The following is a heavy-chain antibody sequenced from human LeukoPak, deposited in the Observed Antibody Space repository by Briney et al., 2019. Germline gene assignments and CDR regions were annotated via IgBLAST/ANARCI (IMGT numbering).Heavy chain of an antibody. Sequence: GGSLRLSCAASGFTFSSYSMNWVRQAPGKGLEWVSSISSSSSYIYYADSVKGRFTISRDNAKNSLYLQMNSLRAEDTAVYYCARDLEVVAATQGYWGQGTLVTVSS. CDR3: ARDLEVVAATQGY. V-gene: IGHV3-21*01. J-gene: IGHJ4*02. D-gene: IGHD2-15*01. CDR1: GFTFSSYS. CDR2: ISSSSSYI.